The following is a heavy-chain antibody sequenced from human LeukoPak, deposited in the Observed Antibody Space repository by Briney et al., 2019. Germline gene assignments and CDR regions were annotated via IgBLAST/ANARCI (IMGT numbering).Heavy chain of an antibody. CDR1: GFTFSSYA. CDR2: ISYDGSNK. CDR3: AREGRWLQYFDY. D-gene: IGHD5-24*01. Sequence: HPGRSLRLSCAASGFTFSSYAMHWVRQAPGKGLEWVAVISYDGSNKYYADSVKGRFTISRDNSKNTLYLQMNSLRAEDTAVYYCAREGRWLQYFDYWGQGTLVTVSS. J-gene: IGHJ4*02. V-gene: IGHV3-30-3*01.